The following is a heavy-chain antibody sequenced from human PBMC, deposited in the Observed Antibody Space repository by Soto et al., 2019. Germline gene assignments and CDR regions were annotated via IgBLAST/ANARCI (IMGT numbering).Heavy chain of an antibody. CDR1: GFAFSSYA. Sequence: EVQVLESGGGLVQPGGSLGLSCAASGFAFSSYAMYWVRQAPGQGLEWVSAISVSGDRTYYADSVKGRFTISRDNSKNTLYLQMNSLTAEDTAIYFCARLAVRRNYYGADSWGQGILVTVSS. J-gene: IGHJ4*02. D-gene: IGHD3-10*01. V-gene: IGHV3-23*01. CDR2: ISVSGDRT. CDR3: ARLAVRRNYYGADS.